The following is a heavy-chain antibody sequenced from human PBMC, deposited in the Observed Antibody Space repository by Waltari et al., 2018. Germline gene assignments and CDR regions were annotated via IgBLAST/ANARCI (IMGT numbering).Heavy chain of an antibody. V-gene: IGHV4-39*02. CDR3: ARDPVLFGDAFDI. Sequence: QLQLQESGPGLVKPSETLSLTCTVSGGSISSSSYYWGWIRQPPGKGLEWIGSIYYSGSTYYNPSLKSRVTISVDTSKNQFSLKLSSVTAADTAVYYCARDPVLFGDAFDIWGQGTMVTVSS. D-gene: IGHD2-21*01. J-gene: IGHJ3*02. CDR1: GGSISSSSYY. CDR2: IYYSGST.